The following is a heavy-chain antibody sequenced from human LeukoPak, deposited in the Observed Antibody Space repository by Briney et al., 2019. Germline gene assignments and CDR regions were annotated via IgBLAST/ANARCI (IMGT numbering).Heavy chain of an antibody. V-gene: IGHV4-31*03. Sequence: SETLSLTCSVSGGSISSDDYCWNWIRQHPGKGLEWIGYIYYSGSTYYNPSLKSRVALSVDTSKNQFSLKLSSLTAADTAVYYCAKSREEIRGLDAFDIWGQGTMVTVSP. D-gene: IGHD5-24*01. CDR1: GGSISSDDYC. CDR3: AKSREEIRGLDAFDI. CDR2: IYYSGST. J-gene: IGHJ3*02.